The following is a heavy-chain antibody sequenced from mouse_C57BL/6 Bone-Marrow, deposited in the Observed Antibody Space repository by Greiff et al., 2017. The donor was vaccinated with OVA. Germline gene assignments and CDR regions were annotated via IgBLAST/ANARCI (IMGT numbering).Heavy chain of an antibody. CDR1: GYAFTNYL. Sequence: QVQLQQSGAELVRPGTSVKVSCKASGYAFTNYLIEWVKQRPGQGLEWIGVINPGSGGTNYNEKFKGKATLTADKSSSTAYMQLSSLTSEDSAVYFCARWGYDGYYNYWGQGTTLTVSS. V-gene: IGHV1-54*01. CDR3: ARWGYDGYYNY. J-gene: IGHJ2*01. CDR2: INPGSGGT. D-gene: IGHD2-3*01.